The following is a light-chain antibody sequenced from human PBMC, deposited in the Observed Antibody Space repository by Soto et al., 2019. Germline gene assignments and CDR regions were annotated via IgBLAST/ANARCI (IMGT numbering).Light chain of an antibody. V-gene: IGKV3-20*01. Sequence: EIVLSQSPGTLSLSPGEGATLSCRARQRVSSGYLAWYQQKLGQAPRLLIYWASSRATGIPDRFSGSGSGTDFTLTISRLEPEDFAVYYCQQYGSSRTFGQGTKVDIK. CDR1: QRVSSGY. CDR2: WAS. J-gene: IGKJ1*01. CDR3: QQYGSSRT.